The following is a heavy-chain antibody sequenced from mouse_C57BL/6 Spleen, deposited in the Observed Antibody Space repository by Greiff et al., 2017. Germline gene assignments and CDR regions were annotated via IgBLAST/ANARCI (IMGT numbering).Heavy chain of an antibody. J-gene: IGHJ2*01. Sequence: QVHVKQPGAELVKPGASVKLSCKASGYTFTSYWMQWVKQRPGQGLEWIGEIDPSDSYTNYNQKFKGKATLTVDTSSSTAYMQLSSLTSEDSAVYYCASRPFDYWGQGTTLTVSS. V-gene: IGHV1-50*01. CDR2: IDPSDSYT. CDR3: ASRPFDY. CDR1: GYTFTSYW.